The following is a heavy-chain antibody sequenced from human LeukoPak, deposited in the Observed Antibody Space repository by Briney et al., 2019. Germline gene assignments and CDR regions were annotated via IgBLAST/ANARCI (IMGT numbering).Heavy chain of an antibody. CDR1: GFTFSSYE. J-gene: IGHJ5*02. Sequence: GGSLRLSCAASGFTFSSYEMNWVRQAQGKGLEWVSYISSSGSTIYYADSVKGRFTISRDNAKNSLYLQMNSLRAEDTAVYYCASRITMVRGGGFDPWGQGTLVTVSS. CDR3: ASRITMVRGGGFDP. D-gene: IGHD3-10*01. V-gene: IGHV3-48*03. CDR2: ISSSGSTI.